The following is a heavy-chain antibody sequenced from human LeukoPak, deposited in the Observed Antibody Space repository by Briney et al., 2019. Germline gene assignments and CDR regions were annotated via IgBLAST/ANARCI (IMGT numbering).Heavy chain of an antibody. CDR1: GYIFASYG. CDR2: ISAYNGDT. D-gene: IGHD3-10*01. V-gene: IGHV1-18*01. CDR3: ARDTALIITPGGPDY. J-gene: IGHJ4*02. Sequence: SVKVSYKASGYIFASYGISWVRQAPGQGLEWMGWISAYNGDTKYAQNLQGRVTLTTDTSTGTAYMELRSLTSDDTALYYCARDTALIITPGGPDYWGRGTLITVSS.